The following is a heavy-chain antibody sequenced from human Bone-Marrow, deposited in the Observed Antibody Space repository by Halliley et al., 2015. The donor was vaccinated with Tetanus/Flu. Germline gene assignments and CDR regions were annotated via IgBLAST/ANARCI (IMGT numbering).Heavy chain of an antibody. CDR3: ARHPRTGLDRNYNFDY. D-gene: IGHD1-1*01. CDR2: IYYSGST. V-gene: IGHV4-59*08. J-gene: IGHJ4*02. CDR1: GGSMNSYY. Sequence: TLSLTCTVSGGSMNSYYWSWIRQPPGKGLEWIGYIYYSGSTNSNPSLRNRVTFSVDTSKSQFSLKLKSVTVADTAVYFCARHPRTGLDRNYNFDYWGQGTLVTVSS.